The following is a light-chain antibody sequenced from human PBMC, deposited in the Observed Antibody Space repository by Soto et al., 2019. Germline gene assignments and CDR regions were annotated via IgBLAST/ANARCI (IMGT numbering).Light chain of an antibody. J-gene: IGKJ4*01. CDR2: TAS. Sequence: DIQMTQSPSSVSASVGDRVTITCRASQGISSLLAWYQQKPGKAPNLLIHTASSLQSGVPSRFRGRGSWKDFPLTISSLQPEDFATYYCQQANRFPLTFGGGTKVEIK. V-gene: IGKV1-12*01. CDR3: QQANRFPLT. CDR1: QGISSL.